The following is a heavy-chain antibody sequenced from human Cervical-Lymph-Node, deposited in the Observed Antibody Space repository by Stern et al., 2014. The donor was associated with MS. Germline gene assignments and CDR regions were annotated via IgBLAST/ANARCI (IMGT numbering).Heavy chain of an antibody. CDR2: IYPYDSDT. Sequence: EVQLVESGAEVKKPGESLKISCKLSGYSFTIYYIAWVRQMPGKGLEWIGVIYPYDSDTTHSPSFQGQVNISADKSITTACLQWSSRRASDTAMYYCARHVQGFDYWGQGTLVTVSS. J-gene: IGHJ4*02. CDR3: ARHVQGFDY. CDR1: GYSFTIYY. V-gene: IGHV5-51*01.